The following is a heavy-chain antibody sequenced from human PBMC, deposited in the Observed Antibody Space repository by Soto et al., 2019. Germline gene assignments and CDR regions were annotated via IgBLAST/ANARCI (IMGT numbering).Heavy chain of an antibody. CDR3: ARVSSSSAFGMHV. J-gene: IGHJ6*02. V-gene: IGHV4-4*02. Sequence: SLTCAVSGGSISTINWWTWVRQPPGKGLDWIGEIYQTGSTSYNPSLESRVTISIDKSKNQFSLKLRSVTAADTAVYYCARVSSSSAFGMHVWGQATTVTVSS. CDR1: GGSISTINW. CDR2: IYQTGST. D-gene: IGHD6-6*01.